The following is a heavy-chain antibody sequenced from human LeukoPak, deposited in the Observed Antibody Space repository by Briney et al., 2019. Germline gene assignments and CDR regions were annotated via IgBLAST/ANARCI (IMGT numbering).Heavy chain of an antibody. D-gene: IGHD1-20*01. CDR2: IIPIFGTA. J-gene: IGHJ4*02. CDR3: ASHNWNDASFDY. Sequence: SVKVSCKASGGTFSSYAISWVRQAPGQGLEWMGGIIPIFGTANYAQKFQGRATITADESTSTAYMELSSLRSEDTAVYYCASHNWNDASFDYWGQGTLVTVSS. CDR1: GGTFSSYA. V-gene: IGHV1-69*13.